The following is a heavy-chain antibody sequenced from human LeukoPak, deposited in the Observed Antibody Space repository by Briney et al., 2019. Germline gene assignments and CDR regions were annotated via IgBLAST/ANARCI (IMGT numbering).Heavy chain of an antibody. CDR2: IYTSGST. CDR1: GGSISSYY. CDR3: AGYDFWSGYYLGY. Sequence: PSETLSLTCTVSGGSISSYYWSWIRQPAGKGLEWIGRIYTSGSTNYNPSLKSRATMSVDTSKNQFSLKLSSVTAADTAVYYCAGYDFWSGYYLGYWGQGTLVTVSS. D-gene: IGHD3-3*01. V-gene: IGHV4-4*07. J-gene: IGHJ4*02.